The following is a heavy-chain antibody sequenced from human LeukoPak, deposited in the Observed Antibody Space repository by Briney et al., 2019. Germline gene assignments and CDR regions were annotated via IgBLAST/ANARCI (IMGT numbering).Heavy chain of an antibody. J-gene: IGHJ6*03. D-gene: IGHD3-10*01. CDR2: ISSSSSTI. V-gene: IGHV3-48*01. CDR1: GFTFSSYS. CDR3: ARESGYYGSGSYYNVNRYCMDV. Sequence: GGSLRLSCAASGFTFSSYSMNWVRQAPGKGLEWVSYISSSSSTIYYADSVKGRFTISRDNAKNSLYLQMNSLRAEATAVYYCARESGYYGSGSYYNVNRYCMDVWGKGTTVTVSS.